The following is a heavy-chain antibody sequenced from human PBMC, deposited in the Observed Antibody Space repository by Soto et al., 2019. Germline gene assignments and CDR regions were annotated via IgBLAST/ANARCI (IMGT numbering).Heavy chain of an antibody. V-gene: IGHV3-21*01. D-gene: IGHD6-19*01. CDR2: IRGFSPYA. Sequence: GGSLRLSCVASGFTFRSYTMNWVRQAPGKGLEWVSGIRGFSPYAFYADSVKGRFTISRDNAQNSLFLQMNSLRAEDTAVYYCAKDRVSEHNNGWPQGSWGQGTQVTVSS. J-gene: IGHJ4*02. CDR1: GFTFRSYT. CDR3: AKDRVSEHNNGWPQGS.